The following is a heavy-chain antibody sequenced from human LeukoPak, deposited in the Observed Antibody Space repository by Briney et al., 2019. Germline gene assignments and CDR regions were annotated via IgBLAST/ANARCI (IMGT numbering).Heavy chain of an antibody. D-gene: IGHD3-10*01. Sequence: GGSLRLSCVASGFTFRNCGMTWVRQAPGKGLEWVSTISGSADGTYYADSVRGRFTISRDNSKNTLYLQMKALRDEDTATYYCAKRGPIYSSTPGNYFDYWGQGTLVTVSS. J-gene: IGHJ4*02. CDR3: AKRGPIYSSTPGNYFDY. CDR2: ISGSADGT. V-gene: IGHV3-23*01. CDR1: GFTFRNCG.